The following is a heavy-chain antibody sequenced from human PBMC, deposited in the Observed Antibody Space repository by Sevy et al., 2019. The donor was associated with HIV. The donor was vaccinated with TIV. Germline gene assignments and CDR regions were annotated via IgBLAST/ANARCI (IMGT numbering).Heavy chain of an antibody. V-gene: IGHV1-18*04. CDR3: ARDSTPACSGGSCYSGRPRYNWFDP. CDR1: GYTFTSYG. Sequence: ASVKVSCKASGYTFTSYGISWVRQAPGQGLEWMGWISAYNGNTNYAQKLQGRVTMTTDTSTSTAYMELRSLRSDDTAVYYCARDSTPACSGGSCYSGRPRYNWFDPWGQGTLVTVSS. D-gene: IGHD2-15*01. CDR2: ISAYNGNT. J-gene: IGHJ5*02.